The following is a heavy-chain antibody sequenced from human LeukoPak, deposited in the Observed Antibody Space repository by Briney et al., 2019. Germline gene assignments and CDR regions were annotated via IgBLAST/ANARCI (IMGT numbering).Heavy chain of an antibody. Sequence: GGSLRLSCAASGFTFDDYAMHWVRQAPGKGLEWVSGISWNSGSIGYADSVKGRFTISRDNAKNSLYLQMNSLRAEDTAVYYCARDPIAAAAPGAFDIWGQGTMVTVSS. CDR1: GFTFDDYA. D-gene: IGHD6-13*01. V-gene: IGHV3-9*01. CDR2: ISWNSGSI. J-gene: IGHJ3*02. CDR3: ARDPIAAAAPGAFDI.